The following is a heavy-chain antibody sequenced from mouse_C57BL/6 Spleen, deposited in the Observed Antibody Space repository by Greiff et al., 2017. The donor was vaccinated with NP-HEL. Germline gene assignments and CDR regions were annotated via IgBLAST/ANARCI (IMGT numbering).Heavy chain of an antibody. J-gene: IGHJ2*01. V-gene: IGHV1-59*01. D-gene: IGHD2-3*01. Sequence: QVHVKQPGAELVRPGTSVKLSCKASGYTFTSYWMHWVKQRPGQGLEWIGVIDPSDSYTNYNQKFKGKATLTVDTSSSTAYMQLSSLTSEDSAVYYCARWVLPFDYWGQGTTLTVSS. CDR3: ARWVLPFDY. CDR1: GYTFTSYW. CDR2: IDPSDSYT.